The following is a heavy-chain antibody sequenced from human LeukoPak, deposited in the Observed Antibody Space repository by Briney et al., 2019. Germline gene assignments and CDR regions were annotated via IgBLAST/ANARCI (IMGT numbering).Heavy chain of an antibody. CDR1: GGTFSSYA. CDR3: AKNQWELLLMGDY. V-gene: IGHV3-23*01. Sequence: SCKASGGTFSSYAMSWVRQAPGKGLEWVSAISGSGGGTYYADSVKGRFTISRDNSKNTLYLQMNSLRAEDTAVYYCAKNQWELLLMGDYWGQGTLVTVSS. D-gene: IGHD1-26*01. CDR2: ISGSGGGT. J-gene: IGHJ4*02.